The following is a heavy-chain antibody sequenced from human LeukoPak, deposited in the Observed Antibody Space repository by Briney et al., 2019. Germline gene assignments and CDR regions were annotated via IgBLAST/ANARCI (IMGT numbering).Heavy chain of an antibody. CDR1: GGSISSSNYY. Sequence: SETMSLTCTVSGGSISSSNYYWGWIRQPPGKGLEWIGSIFYSGSTYYNPSLKSRVTISVDTSKNQFSLKLSSVTAADTAVFYCARQERYCGGGNCYKYFDYWGQGTLVTVSS. V-gene: IGHV4-39*01. D-gene: IGHD2-15*01. J-gene: IGHJ4*02. CDR2: IFYSGST. CDR3: ARQERYCGGGNCYKYFDY.